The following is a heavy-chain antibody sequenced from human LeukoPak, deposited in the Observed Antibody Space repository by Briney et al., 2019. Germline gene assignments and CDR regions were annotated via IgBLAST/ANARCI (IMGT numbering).Heavy chain of an antibody. CDR3: AKGWQGYYTTWLAS. V-gene: IGHV3-23*01. CDR1: GFTFSSYG. Sequence: PGGSLRLSCAASGFTFSSYGMSWVRQAPGKGLEWVSVISNSGDNTYYADSVKGRFTTSRDNFKNTLYLQMNSLRAEDTALYYCAKGWQGYYTTWLASWGQGTLVTVSS. CDR2: ISNSGDNT. D-gene: IGHD6-19*01. J-gene: IGHJ5*02.